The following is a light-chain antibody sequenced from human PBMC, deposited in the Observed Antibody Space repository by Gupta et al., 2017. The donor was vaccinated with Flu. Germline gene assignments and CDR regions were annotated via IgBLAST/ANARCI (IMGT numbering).Light chain of an antibody. Sequence: QAVLTQPSSLSASPGASASLPCTLRSGINVGTYRIYWYQQKPGSPPQYLLRYKSDSDKQQGSGVPSRFSGSKDASANAGILLSSGLQSEDEADYYCMIWHSSAWVFGGGTKLTVL. CDR1: SGINVGTYR. J-gene: IGLJ3*02. V-gene: IGLV5-45*03. CDR2: YKSDSDK. CDR3: MIWHSSAWV.